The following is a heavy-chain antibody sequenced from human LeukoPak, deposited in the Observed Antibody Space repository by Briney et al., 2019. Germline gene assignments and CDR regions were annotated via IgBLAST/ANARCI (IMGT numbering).Heavy chain of an antibody. J-gene: IGHJ6*04. CDR2: ISYDGSNT. CDR1: GFTFSSYA. Sequence: GGSLRLSCAASGFTFSSYAMHWVRQAPGKGLEWVAVISYDGSNTYYADSVKGRFTISRDNSKNTLYLQMNSLRAEDTAVYYCARPYCSGGSCRGGMDVWGKGTTVTVSS. V-gene: IGHV3-30*04. D-gene: IGHD2-15*01. CDR3: ARPYCSGGSCRGGMDV.